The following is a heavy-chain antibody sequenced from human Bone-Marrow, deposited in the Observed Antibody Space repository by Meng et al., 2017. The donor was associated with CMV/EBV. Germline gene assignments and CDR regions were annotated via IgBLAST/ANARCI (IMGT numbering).Heavy chain of an antibody. CDR2: INPSGGST. CDR3: ARTLWFAESLGG. D-gene: IGHD3-10*01. J-gene: IGHJ4*02. V-gene: IGHV1-46*01. CDR1: GYTFTSYY. Sequence: ASVKVSCKASGYTFTSYYIHWVRQAPGQGLEWMGIINPSGGSTSYAQKFQGRVTMTRDTSTSTVYMELSSLRSEDTGVYYCARTLWFAESLGGWGQGTLVTVSS.